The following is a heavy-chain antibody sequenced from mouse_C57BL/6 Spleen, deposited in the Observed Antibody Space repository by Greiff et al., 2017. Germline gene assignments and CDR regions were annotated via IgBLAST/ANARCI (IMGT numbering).Heavy chain of an antibody. V-gene: IGHV1-64*01. CDR2: IHPNGGST. CDR3: AREYDYDY. D-gene: IGHD2-4*01. Sequence: QVQLQQPGAELVKPGASVKLSCKASGYTFTSYWMSWVKQRPGQGLEWIGMIHPNGGSTNYTEKFKGKATLTVDKTSSTAYMHLSSLTSEDSAGYYGAREYDYDYWGQGTTLTVSS. CDR1: GYTFTSYW. J-gene: IGHJ2*01.